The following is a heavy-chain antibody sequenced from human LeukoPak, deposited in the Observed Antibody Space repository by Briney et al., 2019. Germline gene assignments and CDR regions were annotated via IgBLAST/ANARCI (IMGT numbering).Heavy chain of an antibody. D-gene: IGHD3-22*01. J-gene: IGHJ4*02. V-gene: IGHV3-23*01. CDR3: VKASAMIVVVSKHFDY. CDR2: ISGSGGST. CDR1: GFTFSSYA. Sequence: GGSLRLSCAASGFTFSSYAMSWVRQAPGKGLGWVSAISGSGGSTYYADSVKGRFTISRDNSKNTLYLQMNSLRAEDTAVYYCVKASAMIVVVSKHFDYWGQGTLVTVSS.